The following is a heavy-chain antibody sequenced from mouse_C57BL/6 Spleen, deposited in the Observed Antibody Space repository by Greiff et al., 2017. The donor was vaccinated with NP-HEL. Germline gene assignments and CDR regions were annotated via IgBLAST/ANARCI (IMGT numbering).Heavy chain of an antibody. CDR1: GFSLTSYG. D-gene: IGHD3-2*02. CDR3: AKNGPDSSGYTWFAY. Sequence: VQLQESGPGLVQPSQSLSITCTVSGFSLTSYGVHWVRQSPGKGLEWLGVIWRGGSTDYNAAFMSRLSITKDNSKSQVFFKMNSLQADDTAIYYCAKNGPDSSGYTWFAYWGQGTLVTVSA. V-gene: IGHV2-5*01. CDR2: IWRGGST. J-gene: IGHJ3*01.